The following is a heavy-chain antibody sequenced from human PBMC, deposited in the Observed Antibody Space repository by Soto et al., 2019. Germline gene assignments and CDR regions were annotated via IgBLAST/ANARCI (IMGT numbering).Heavy chain of an antibody. D-gene: IGHD2-2*01. J-gene: IGHJ6*02. CDR1: NYTFNSYG. V-gene: IGHV1-18*01. CDR2: SSVYNERA. CDR3: ATTRGGGSFYYGMDI. Sequence: QLQLVQSGGEVKKPGASVKVSCKASNYTFNSYGITWVRQAPGQGLEWMGWSSVYNERANYAGKFPGRVTMTTDTSTTTAYMELRSLRSDDKAVYYCATTRGGGSFYYGMDIWGQGTTVTVSS.